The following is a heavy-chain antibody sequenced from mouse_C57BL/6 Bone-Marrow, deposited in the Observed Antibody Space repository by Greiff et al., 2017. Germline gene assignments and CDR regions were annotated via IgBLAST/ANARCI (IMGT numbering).Heavy chain of an antibody. J-gene: IGHJ2*01. CDR3: ARGDYYGRVFDY. Sequence: EVKLVESEGGLVQPGSSMKLSCTASGFTFSDYYMAWVRQVPEKGLEWVANINYDGSSTYYLDSLKSRFIISRDNAKNILYLQMSSLKSEDTATYYCARGDYYGRVFDYWGQGTTLTVSS. V-gene: IGHV5-16*01. CDR2: INYDGSST. CDR1: GFTFSDYY. D-gene: IGHD1-1*01.